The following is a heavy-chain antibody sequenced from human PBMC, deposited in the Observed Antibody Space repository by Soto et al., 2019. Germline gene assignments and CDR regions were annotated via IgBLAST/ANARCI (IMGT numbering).Heavy chain of an antibody. D-gene: IGHD2-2*01. V-gene: IGHV5-10-1*01. CDR1: GYSFTSYW. CDR2: IDPSDSYT. CDR3: ASAPLRCSSTSCSSTSDY. J-gene: IGHJ4*02. Sequence: GESLKISCKGSGYSFTSYWISWVRQMPGKGLEWMGRIDPSDSYTNYSPSFQGHVTISADKSISTAYLQWSSLKASDTAMYYCASAPLRCSSTSCSSTSDYWGQRTLVTVSS.